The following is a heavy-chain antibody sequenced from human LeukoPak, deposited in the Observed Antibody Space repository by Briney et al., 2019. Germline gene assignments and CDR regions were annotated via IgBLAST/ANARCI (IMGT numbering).Heavy chain of an antibody. J-gene: IGHJ4*02. V-gene: IGHV3-23*01. CDR3: TTDRGDYGDYIRH. CDR2: ISGSGGST. Sequence: GGSLRLSCAASGFTFSSYAMSWVRQAPGKGLEWVSAISGSGGSTYYADSVKGRFTISRDNSKNTLYLQMNSLKTEDTAVYYCTTDRGDYGDYIRHWGQGTLVTVSS. CDR1: GFTFSSYA. D-gene: IGHD4-17*01.